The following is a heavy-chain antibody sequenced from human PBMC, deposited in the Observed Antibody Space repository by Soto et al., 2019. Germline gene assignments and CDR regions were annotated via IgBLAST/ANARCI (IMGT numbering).Heavy chain of an antibody. CDR1: GGSISSYY. CDR2: IYYSGST. CDR3: ARHVSDLSGSAFYFDY. J-gene: IGHJ4*02. Sequence: SETLSLTCTVSGGSISSYYWSWIRQPPGKGLEWIGYIYYSGSTNYNPSLKSLVTISVDTSKNQFSLKLRSVTAADTAVYYCARHVSDLSGSAFYFDYWGQGTLVTVSS. D-gene: IGHD6-19*01. V-gene: IGHV4-59*08.